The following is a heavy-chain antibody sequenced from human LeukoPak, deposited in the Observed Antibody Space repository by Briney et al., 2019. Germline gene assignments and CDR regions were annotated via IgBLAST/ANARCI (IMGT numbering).Heavy chain of an antibody. Sequence: GGSLRLSCAASGFTFSSYAMHWVRQAPGKGLEWVAVISYDGSNKYYADSVKGRFTISRDNSKNTLYLQMNSLRAEDTAVYYCTSITMVRGVYYYYYYYMDVWGKGTTVTMSS. CDR1: GFTFSSYA. V-gene: IGHV3-30*04. CDR3: TSITMVRGVYYYYYYYMDV. D-gene: IGHD3-10*01. J-gene: IGHJ6*03. CDR2: ISYDGSNK.